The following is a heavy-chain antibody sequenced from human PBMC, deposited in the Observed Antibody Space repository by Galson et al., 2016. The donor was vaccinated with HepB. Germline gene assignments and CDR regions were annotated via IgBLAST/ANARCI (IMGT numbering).Heavy chain of an antibody. V-gene: IGHV3-30*04. CDR1: RFTFKYYA. D-gene: IGHD1-26*01. J-gene: IGHJ6*02. Sequence: SLRLSCATSRFTFKYYAMHWVRQAPGKGLEWVAVISYDGSNKYYADSVKGRFTISRDNSKNTLYLQMNSPRAEDTAVYYCAREDGGLLLGFGMDVWGQGTTVTVSS. CDR2: ISYDGSNK. CDR3: AREDGGLLLGFGMDV.